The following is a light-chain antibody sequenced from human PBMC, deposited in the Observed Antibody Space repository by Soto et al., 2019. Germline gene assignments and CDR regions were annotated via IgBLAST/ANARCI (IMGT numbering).Light chain of an antibody. Sequence: DIVMTQSPPSLPVTPGEPASISCRSSQSLLHSNGYNCLDWYLQKPGQPPQLLIYLGSNRASGVPDRFSGSGSGTDFTLKISRVEAEDVGIYYCMQALQTPLTFGGGTKVEIK. V-gene: IGKV2-28*01. J-gene: IGKJ4*01. CDR1: QSLLHSNGYNC. CDR3: MQALQTPLT. CDR2: LGS.